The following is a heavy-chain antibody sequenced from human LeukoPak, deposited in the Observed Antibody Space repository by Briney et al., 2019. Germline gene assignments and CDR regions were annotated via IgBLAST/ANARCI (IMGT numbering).Heavy chain of an antibody. CDR1: GGTFSSYA. Sequence: ASVKVSCKASGGTFSSYAISWVRQAPGQGLEWMGGIIPIFGTANYAQKFQGRVTITADESTSTAYMELSSLRSEDTAVYYCARDGDYGDYGGYVGDYYYYYMDVWGKGTTVTVSS. V-gene: IGHV1-69*13. CDR2: IIPIFGTA. CDR3: ARDGDYGDYGGYVGDYYYYYMDV. D-gene: IGHD4-17*01. J-gene: IGHJ6*03.